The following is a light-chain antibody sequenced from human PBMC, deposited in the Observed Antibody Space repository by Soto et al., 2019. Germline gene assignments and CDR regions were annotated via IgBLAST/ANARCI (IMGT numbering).Light chain of an antibody. Sequence: ESPMTQSPYPLSGSVGDRVTLACRASQTISSWLAWYQQKPGKAPRLLIYKASTLKSGVPSRFSGSGSGTEFTLTISSLQPDDFATYYCQHYNSYSEAFGQGTKVDIK. V-gene: IGKV1-5*03. CDR2: KAS. J-gene: IGKJ1*01. CDR3: QHYNSYSEA. CDR1: QTISSW.